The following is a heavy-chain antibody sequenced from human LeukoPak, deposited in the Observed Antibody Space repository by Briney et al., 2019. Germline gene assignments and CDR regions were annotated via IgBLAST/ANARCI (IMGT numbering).Heavy chain of an antibody. J-gene: IGHJ4*02. CDR1: GGSFLGYY. CDR2: IYYSGST. D-gene: IGHD3-3*01. CDR3: ARVGGCGLYFDY. V-gene: IGHV4-59*01. Sequence: ETLSLTCAVYGGSFLGYYWNWIRQPPGKGLEWIGYIYYSGSTNYNPSLESRVTISVDTSKNQFSLKLSCVTAADTAVYYCARVGGCGLYFDYWGQGTLVSVSS.